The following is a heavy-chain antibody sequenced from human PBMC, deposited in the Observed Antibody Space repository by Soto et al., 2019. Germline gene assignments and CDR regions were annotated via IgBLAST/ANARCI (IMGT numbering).Heavy chain of an antibody. CDR2: IIPIFGTA. V-gene: IGHV1-69*01. CDR3: AWGIQLWSFYY. Sequence: QVKLVQSGAEVKKPGSSVKFSCKASGGTFSSYALSWVRQAPGQGLEWMGGIIPIFGTANYAQKFQGRVTITADESTSTAYMEMSSLRSEDPAVYYCAWGIQLWSFYYWGQGTLVTVSS. CDR1: GGTFSSYA. D-gene: IGHD5-18*01. J-gene: IGHJ4*02.